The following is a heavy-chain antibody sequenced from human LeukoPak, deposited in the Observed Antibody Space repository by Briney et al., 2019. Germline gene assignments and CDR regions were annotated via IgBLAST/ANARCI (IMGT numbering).Heavy chain of an antibody. V-gene: IGHV3-7*01. J-gene: IGHJ4*02. CDR3: AREPVAGRFDY. Sequence: GGSLRLSCTASGFTFSNFWMGWVRQAPGKGLEWVANIKQDETEKFYLGSVKGRFTISRDNAKNSLYLQMNSLRAEDTAVYYCAREPVAGRFDYWGQGTLVTVSS. CDR1: GFTFSNFW. CDR2: IKQDETEK. D-gene: IGHD6-19*01.